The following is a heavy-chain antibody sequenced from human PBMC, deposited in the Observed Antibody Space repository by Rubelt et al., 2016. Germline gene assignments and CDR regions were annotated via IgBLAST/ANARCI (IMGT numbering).Heavy chain of an antibody. V-gene: IGHV1-18*01. D-gene: IGHD3-22*01. CDR3: ASDADYYDSSGYYPF. CDR2: ISAYNGNT. CDR1: GYTFTSYG. Sequence: QVQLVQSGAEVKKPGASVKVSCKASGYTFTSYGISWVRQAPGQGLEWMGWISAYNGNTNYAQKLQGRFTMTTDTSTSTAYMELRSLRSDDTAVYYCASDADYYDSSGYYPFWGQGTLVTVSS. J-gene: IGHJ4*02.